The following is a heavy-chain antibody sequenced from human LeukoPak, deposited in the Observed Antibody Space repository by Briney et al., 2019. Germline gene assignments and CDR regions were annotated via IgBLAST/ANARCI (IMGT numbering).Heavy chain of an antibody. J-gene: IGHJ5*02. V-gene: IGHV3-23*01. CDR3: AKDREDLVGARDH. D-gene: IGHD1-26*01. Sequence: GGSLRLSCAASGFTFSSYAMSWVRQAPGKGLEWVSAISGSGTNTYYADSVKGRFTISRDNSKNTVYLQTNSLRAEDTAVYYCAKDREDLVGARDHWGQGTLVTVSS. CDR2: ISGSGTNT. CDR1: GFTFSSYA.